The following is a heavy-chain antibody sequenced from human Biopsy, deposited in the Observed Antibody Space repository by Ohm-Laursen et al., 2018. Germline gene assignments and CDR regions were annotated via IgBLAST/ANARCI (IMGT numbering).Heavy chain of an antibody. CDR3: ARSGSDSLNYYFDF. V-gene: IGHV6-1*01. Sequence: QTLSLTCAISGDSVSSNRAAWNWIRQSPSRGLEWLGRTFYRAKWYTDFAVSVKSRITLTPDPSTNQFSLQLNSVTPDNTAVYYCARSGSDSLNYYFDFWGQGTLVTVSS. CDR2: TFYRAKWYT. D-gene: IGHD2-21*02. J-gene: IGHJ4*02. CDR1: GDSVSSNRAA.